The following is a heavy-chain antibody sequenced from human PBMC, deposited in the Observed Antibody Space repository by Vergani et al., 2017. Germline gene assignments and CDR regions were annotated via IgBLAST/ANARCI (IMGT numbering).Heavy chain of an antibody. V-gene: IGHV1-8*01. CDR3: ARQVVGAPFDYYYYMDV. Sequence: QVQLVQSGADVKKPGVSVKVFCKASVYTFSSYDINWARQATGQGLEWMGWMNPNSGNTGYAQKFQGRVTMTRNTSRSTEYMDLSSRRSEDTAVYYWARQVVGAPFDYYYYMDVWGKGTTVTVSS. D-gene: IGHD1-26*01. J-gene: IGHJ6*03. CDR1: VYTFSSYD. CDR2: MNPNSGNT.